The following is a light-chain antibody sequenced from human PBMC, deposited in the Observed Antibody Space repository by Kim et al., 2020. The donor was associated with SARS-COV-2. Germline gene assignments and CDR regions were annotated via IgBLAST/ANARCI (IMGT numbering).Light chain of an antibody. CDR3: QQRSNWPPYT. CDR2: DAS. Sequence: EIVLTQSPATLSLSPGERATLSCRASQSVSSYLAWYQQKPGQAPRLLISDASNRATGIPARFSGSGSGTDFTLTINSLEPEDFAVYYCQQRSNWPPYTFGQGTKLEI. CDR1: QSVSSY. V-gene: IGKV3-11*01. J-gene: IGKJ2*01.